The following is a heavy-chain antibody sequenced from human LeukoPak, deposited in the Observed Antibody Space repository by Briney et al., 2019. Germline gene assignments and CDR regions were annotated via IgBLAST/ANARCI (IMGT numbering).Heavy chain of an antibody. CDR1: GDSTSNFY. CDR2: IHYSGSS. D-gene: IGHD2-8*01. V-gene: IGHV4-59*03. Sequence: SETLSLTCTVSGDSTSNFYWNWIRQSPGKGLEWIGNIHYSGSSVYNPSLKSRGTISIDTSRRQFFLKLNSVTAADTAVYFCALAPNSNWFDFWGPGTLVTVPS. CDR3: ALAPNSNWFDF. J-gene: IGHJ5*01.